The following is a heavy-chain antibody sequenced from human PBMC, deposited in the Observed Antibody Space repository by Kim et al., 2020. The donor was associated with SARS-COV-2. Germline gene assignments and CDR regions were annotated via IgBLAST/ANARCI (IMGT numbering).Heavy chain of an antibody. V-gene: IGHV7-4-1*02. D-gene: IGHD1-7*01. Sequence: ASVKVSCKASGYTFTNFAMNWVRQAPGQGLEWMGWINTNTGNPTYAQGFTGRFVFSLDTSVSTAYLQISRLKAEDTAVYYWARGPLELLNYWGQGTLVTVSS. J-gene: IGHJ4*02. CDR1: GYTFTNFA. CDR2: INTNTGNP. CDR3: ARGPLELLNY.